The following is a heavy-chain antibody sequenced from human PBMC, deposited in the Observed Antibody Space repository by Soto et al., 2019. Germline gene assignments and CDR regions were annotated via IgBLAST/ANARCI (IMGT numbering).Heavy chain of an antibody. CDR1: GLGNASKG. CDR3: ARIIVAGAYFDY. CDR2: ISAYNGNT. V-gene: IGHV1-18*01. Sequence: GASVKASCKACGLGNASKGRWWLRQAPGQGLEWMGWISAYNGNTNYAQKLQGRVTMTTDTSTSTAYMELRSLRSDDTAVYYCARIIVAGAYFDYWGQGTLVTVS. D-gene: IGHD5-12*01. J-gene: IGHJ4*02.